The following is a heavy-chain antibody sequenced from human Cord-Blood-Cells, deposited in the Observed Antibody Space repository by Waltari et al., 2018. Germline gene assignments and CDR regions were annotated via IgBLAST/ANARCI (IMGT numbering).Heavy chain of an antibody. Sequence: EVQLVESGGGLVQPGGSLSLSCAASGFTFRSSWMHWVRPAPGKGLVWVSRINSDGSSTSYADSVKGRFTISRDNAKNTLYLQMNSLRAEDTAVYYCARVPIYCSSTSCYDYWGQGTLVTVSS. J-gene: IGHJ4*02. V-gene: IGHV3-74*01. CDR1: GFTFRSSW. CDR3: ARVPIYCSSTSCYDY. D-gene: IGHD2-2*01. CDR2: INSDGSST.